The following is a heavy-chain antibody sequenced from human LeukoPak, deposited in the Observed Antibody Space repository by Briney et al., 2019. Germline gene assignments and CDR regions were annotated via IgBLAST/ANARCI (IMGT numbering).Heavy chain of an antibody. Sequence: PGGSLRLSCAASGFTFSSHWMHWVRQAPGKGLVWVSRINSDGSTTSYADSVKGRFTISRDNAKNTLYLQMNSLRAEDTAVYYCARVMYYYHSSGSIAVYHFDYWGQGTLVTVSS. D-gene: IGHD3-22*01. CDR1: GFTFSSHW. V-gene: IGHV3-74*01. CDR2: INSDGSTT. CDR3: ARVMYYYHSSGSIAVYHFDY. J-gene: IGHJ4*02.